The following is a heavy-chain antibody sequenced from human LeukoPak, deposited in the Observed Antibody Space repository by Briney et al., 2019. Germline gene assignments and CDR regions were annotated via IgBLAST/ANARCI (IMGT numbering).Heavy chain of an antibody. CDR1: GYTFTGYY. Sequence: GASVKVSCKASGYTFTGYYIHWVRQAPGQGLEWMGWINPNSGGTNYAQKFQGRVTMTRDTSISTAYMELSRLRSDDTAVYYCASSRGNHYDILTGYYLDAFDIWGQGTMVTVSS. CDR3: ASSRGNHYDILTGYYLDAFDI. J-gene: IGHJ3*02. CDR2: INPNSGGT. D-gene: IGHD3-9*01. V-gene: IGHV1-2*02.